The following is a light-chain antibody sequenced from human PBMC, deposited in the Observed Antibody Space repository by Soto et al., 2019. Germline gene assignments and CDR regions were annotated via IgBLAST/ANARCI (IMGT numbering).Light chain of an antibody. CDR3: TSFTSSNTGV. J-gene: IGLJ3*02. Sequence: QSVLTQPASVSGSPGQSITISCTGTSSDIGGYNRVSWSQQHPGEAPKLMIYEVTNRPSGVSNRFSGSKSGNTASLTISGLQPEDEAHYYCTSFTSSNTGVFGGGTKLTVL. V-gene: IGLV2-14*03. CDR2: EVT. CDR1: SSDIGGYNR.